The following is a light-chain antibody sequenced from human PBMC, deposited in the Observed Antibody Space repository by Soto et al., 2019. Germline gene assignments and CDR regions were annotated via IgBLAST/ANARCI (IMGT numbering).Light chain of an antibody. Sequence: DIQMTQSPSSLSASVGDRVTITCRASESISRHLNWYQQKPGKAPNLLIYAASTLQNGVPSRFIGSGSGTDVTLTISSLQPEDFATYYCQQSYSTLSISFGQGTRLEIK. CDR2: AAS. CDR1: ESISRH. V-gene: IGKV1-39*01. CDR3: QQSYSTLSIS. J-gene: IGKJ5*01.